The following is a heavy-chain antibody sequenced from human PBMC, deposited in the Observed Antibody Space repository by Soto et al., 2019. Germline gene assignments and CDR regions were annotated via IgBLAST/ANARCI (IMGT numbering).Heavy chain of an antibody. V-gene: IGHV5-10-1*01. CDR1: GYIFTSYW. CDR3: ARLSSGLDPNFDY. CDR2: IDPSDSYT. Sequence: PGESLKISCKGSGYIFTSYWISCVRQMPGKGLEWMGRIDPSDSYTNYSPSFQGHVTISADKSISTAYLQWGSLKASDTAMYYCARLSSGLDPNFDYWGQGTLVTVSS. J-gene: IGHJ4*02. D-gene: IGHD6-19*01.